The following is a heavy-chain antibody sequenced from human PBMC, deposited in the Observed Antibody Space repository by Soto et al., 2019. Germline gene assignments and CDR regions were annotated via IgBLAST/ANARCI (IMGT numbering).Heavy chain of an antibody. D-gene: IGHD7-27*01. V-gene: IGHV3-30-3*01. J-gene: IGHJ4*02. Sequence: GGSLRLSCAASGFSFSISPMHWVRQAPGKGPEWVALISYDGTNKFYADSVKGRFTISRDNSKSTLYLQVDSLRPEDAAVYYCARDPKTSGGQHWAFNYFDSWGQGTLV. CDR1: GFSFSISP. CDR3: ARDPKTSGGQHWAFNYFDS. CDR2: ISYDGTNK.